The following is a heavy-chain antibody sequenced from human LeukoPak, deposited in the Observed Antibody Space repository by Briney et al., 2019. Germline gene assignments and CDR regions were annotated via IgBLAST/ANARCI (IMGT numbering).Heavy chain of an antibody. Sequence: ESGGSLRLSCAASGFTVSSNYMSWVRQAPGKGLEWVSVIYSGGSTYYADSVKGRFTISRDNSKNTLYLQMNSLRAEDTAVYYCARGSIMTGSTDWFDPWGQGSLVTVSS. V-gene: IGHV3-53*01. CDR1: GFTVSSNY. J-gene: IGHJ5*02. CDR3: ARGSIMTGSTDWFDP. D-gene: IGHD1-7*01. CDR2: IYSGGST.